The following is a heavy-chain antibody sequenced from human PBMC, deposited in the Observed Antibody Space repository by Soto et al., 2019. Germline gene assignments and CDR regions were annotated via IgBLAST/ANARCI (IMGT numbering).Heavy chain of an antibody. V-gene: IGHV1-2*02. Sequence: QLHLVQSGAVVKKPGASVTVSCSASGYPVTAYYMHWVRQAPGRGLEWMGGINPATGAAKYTQTFQGRVTMTGDTSTSTVFMELSGLTSEDPAVFYWARGGGVGVAGSAAFDMWGQGTLVTVSS. CDR1: GYPVTAYY. D-gene: IGHD3-3*01. J-gene: IGHJ3*02. CDR3: ARGGGVGVAGSAAFDM. CDR2: INPATGAA.